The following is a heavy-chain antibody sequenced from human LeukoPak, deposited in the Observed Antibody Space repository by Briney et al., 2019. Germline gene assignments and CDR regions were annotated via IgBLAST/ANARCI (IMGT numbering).Heavy chain of an antibody. Sequence: GGSLRLSCAASAFIFNRYGMSWVRQAPGKGLEWVSSISSSSSYIYYSDSVKGRFTISRDNAKNSLYLQMNRLRAEDTAVYYCARDLRIVGATGDYWGQGTLVTVSS. CDR1: AFIFNRYG. J-gene: IGHJ4*02. V-gene: IGHV3-21*01. D-gene: IGHD1-26*01. CDR3: ARDLRIVGATGDY. CDR2: ISSSSSYI.